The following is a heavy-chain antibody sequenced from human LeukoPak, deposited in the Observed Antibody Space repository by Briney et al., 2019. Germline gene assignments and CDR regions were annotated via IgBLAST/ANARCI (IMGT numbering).Heavy chain of an antibody. V-gene: IGHV4-4*07. CDR2: IYTSGST. CDR1: GGSISSYY. J-gene: IGHJ5*02. CDR3: ARSSNDFWSGYYDLNWFDP. D-gene: IGHD3-3*01. Sequence: SETLSLTCTVSGGSISSYYWSWIRQPAGKGLEWIGRIYTSGSTNYNPSLKSRVTMSVDTSKNQFSLKLSSVTAAVTAVYYCARSSNDFWSGYYDLNWFDPWGQGTLVTVSS.